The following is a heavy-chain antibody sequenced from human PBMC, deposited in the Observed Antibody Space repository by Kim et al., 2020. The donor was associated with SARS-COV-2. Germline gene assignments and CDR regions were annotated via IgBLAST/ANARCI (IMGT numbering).Heavy chain of an antibody. CDR2: ISTIKT. J-gene: IGHJ4*02. CDR1: GFTFSTYT. Sequence: GGSLRLSCAASGFTFSTYTMSWVRQAPGKGLEWVSVISTIKTFYADSVKVRFTISRDDSKNTLYLQMNSLRAEDTAVYYCVKLGSGSGFYDYWGQGTLVTASS. CDR3: VKLGSGSGFYDY. D-gene: IGHD6-19*01. V-gene: IGHV3-23*01.